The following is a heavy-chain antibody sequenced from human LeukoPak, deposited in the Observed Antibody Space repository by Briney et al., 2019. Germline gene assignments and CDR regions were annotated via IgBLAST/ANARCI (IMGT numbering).Heavy chain of an antibody. CDR2: VYYSGST. J-gene: IGHJ3*02. Sequence: PSETLSLTCTASGGSISSYYWSWIRQPPGKGLEWIGYVYYSGSTNYNPSLKSRVTISVDASNNHFSLQLIYVTAAETAVYYCASDSSSSGLRGIWGQGTMVTVSS. V-gene: IGHV4-59*12. D-gene: IGHD6-13*01. CDR3: ASDSSSSGLRGI. CDR1: GGSISSYY.